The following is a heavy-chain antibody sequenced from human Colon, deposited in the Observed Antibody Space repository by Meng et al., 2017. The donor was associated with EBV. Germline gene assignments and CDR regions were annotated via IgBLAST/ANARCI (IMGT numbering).Heavy chain of an antibody. CDR2: IYHSGST. Sequence: QVQEAGPGRVNLAGTLSLTCAGSGGSLSRRNWWSWVRQPPGKGLEWIGEIYHSGSTNYNPSLKSRVTISVDESKNQFSLRLSSVTAADTAVYYCARVGAYCGGDCYHPRWGQGTLVTVSS. D-gene: IGHD2-21*02. CDR1: GGSLSRRNW. J-gene: IGHJ4*02. CDR3: ARVGAYCGGDCYHPR. V-gene: IGHV4-4*02.